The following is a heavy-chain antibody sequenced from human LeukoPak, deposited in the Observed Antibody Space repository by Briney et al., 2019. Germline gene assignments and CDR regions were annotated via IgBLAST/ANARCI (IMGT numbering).Heavy chain of an antibody. D-gene: IGHD5/OR15-5a*01. V-gene: IGHV4-38-2*01. CDR2: IYYTGST. J-gene: IGHJ4*02. CDR1: GYSISSDYY. CDR3: ASRRAYHVYGY. Sequence: PSETLSLTCAVSGYSISSDYYWDRIRQPPGKGLEWIGSIYYTGSTYYNSSLKSRVIISVDTSKNQFSLKLSSVTAADTAVYYCASRRAYHVYGYWGQGTLVTVSS.